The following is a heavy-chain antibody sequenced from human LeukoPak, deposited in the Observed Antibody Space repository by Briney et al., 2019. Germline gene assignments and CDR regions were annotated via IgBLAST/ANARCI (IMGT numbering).Heavy chain of an antibody. CDR1: GFTFSSCA. CDR2: IWYDGSNK. Sequence: GGSLRLSCAASGFTFSSCAMHWVRQAPGKGLEWVALIWYDGSNKYYADSVKGRFTISRDNAKNTLYLQMNSLRAEDTAVYYCSGGSGDYSPDFWGQGTLVTVSS. V-gene: IGHV3-33*01. D-gene: IGHD4-17*01. J-gene: IGHJ4*02. CDR3: SGGSGDYSPDF.